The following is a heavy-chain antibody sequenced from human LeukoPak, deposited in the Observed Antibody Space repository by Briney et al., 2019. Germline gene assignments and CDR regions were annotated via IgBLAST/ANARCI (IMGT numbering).Heavy chain of an antibody. CDR1: GGSISGYY. CDR3: ARVRRVPAAIRAPTPYYFDY. J-gene: IGHJ4*02. V-gene: IGHV4-59*01. D-gene: IGHD2-2*02. CDR2: IYYSGST. Sequence: NPSETLSLTCTVSGGSISGYYWSWIRQPPGKGLEWIGYIYYSGSTNYNPSLKSGVTVSVDTSKNQFSLKLSSVTAADTAVYYCARVRRVPAAIRAPTPYYFDYWGQGTLVTVSS.